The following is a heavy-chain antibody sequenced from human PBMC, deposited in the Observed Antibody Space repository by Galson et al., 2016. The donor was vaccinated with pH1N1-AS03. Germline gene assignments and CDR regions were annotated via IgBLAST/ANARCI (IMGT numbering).Heavy chain of an antibody. CDR3: ARAEFRNDEGAFDI. D-gene: IGHD1-1*01. CDR1: GGSISSGYYY. J-gene: IGHJ3*02. CDR2: LFSSGST. V-gene: IGHV4-61*09. Sequence: TLSLTCTVSGGSISSGYYYWTWIRQPAGKGLEWIGHLFSSGSTNYNPSLKSRVTISVDPSKNQFSLKLNSVTAADAAVYYCARAEFRNDEGAFDIWGQGTMLTVSS.